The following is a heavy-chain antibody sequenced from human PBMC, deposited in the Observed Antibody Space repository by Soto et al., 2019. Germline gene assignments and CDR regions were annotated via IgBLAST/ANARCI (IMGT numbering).Heavy chain of an antibody. CDR1: VYTFTSYG. CDR2: ISAYNGNT. J-gene: IGHJ4*02. Sequence: ASVKVSCKASVYTFTSYGLSWVRQAPGQGLEWMGWISAYNGNTNYAQKLQGRVTMTTDTSTSTAYVELRSLRSDDTAVYYCARVIAPQKKETNCGGDCYSYYFDSWGQGTLVTVSS. CDR3: ARVIAPQKKETNCGGDCYSYYFDS. D-gene: IGHD2-21*02. V-gene: IGHV1-18*04.